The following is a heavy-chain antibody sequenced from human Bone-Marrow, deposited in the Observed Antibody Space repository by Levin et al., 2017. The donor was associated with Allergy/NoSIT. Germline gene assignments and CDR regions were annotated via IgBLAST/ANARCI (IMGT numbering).Heavy chain of an antibody. V-gene: IGHV3-73*01. CDR3: TRLRGYSYRPRAFGL. Sequence: GGSLRLSCAASGFTFSGSAMHWVRQASGKGLEWVGRIRSKANSYATAYAAAGKGRFTISRDDSKNTAYLQMNSLKTEDTAVYYCTRLRGYSYRPRAFGLWGQGTMVTVSS. CDR1: GFTFSGSA. CDR2: IRSKANSYAT. D-gene: IGHD5-18*01. J-gene: IGHJ3*01.